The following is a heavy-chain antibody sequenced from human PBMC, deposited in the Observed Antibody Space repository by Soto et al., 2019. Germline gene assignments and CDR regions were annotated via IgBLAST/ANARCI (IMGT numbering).Heavy chain of an antibody. CDR1: GYIFNSHA. D-gene: IGHD3-10*02. V-gene: IGHV1-3*01. Sequence: QGHLVQSGAEVKKPGASVKVSCKASGYIFNSHAMHWVRQDPGQRLEWMGWINAGNGNTYYSQNFKDRVTFTRDTIATTVFMELTSLTSEDTAVYYCARDQSGIGYYVDWFDPWGQGTLVTVSS. J-gene: IGHJ5*02. CDR3: ARDQSGIGYYVDWFDP. CDR2: INAGNGNT.